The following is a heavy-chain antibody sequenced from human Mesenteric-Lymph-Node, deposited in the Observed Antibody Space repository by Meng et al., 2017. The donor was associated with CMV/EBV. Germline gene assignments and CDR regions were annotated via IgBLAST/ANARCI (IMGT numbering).Heavy chain of an antibody. Sequence: CKASGYTFTGYYIHWVRQAPGQGLEWMGWIHPNSGGTNYAQKFQGRVTMTRHTSISTAYMELSRLTSDDTAVYYCARDDYGDIPFDYWGQGTLVTVSS. D-gene: IGHD4-17*01. V-gene: IGHV1-2*02. CDR1: GYTFTGYY. J-gene: IGHJ4*02. CDR3: ARDDYGDIPFDY. CDR2: IHPNSGGT.